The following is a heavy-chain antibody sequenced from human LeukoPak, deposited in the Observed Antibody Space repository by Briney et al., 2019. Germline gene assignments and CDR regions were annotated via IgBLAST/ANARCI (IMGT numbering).Heavy chain of an antibody. Sequence: GGSLRLSCAASGFTFSSYAMSWVRQAPGKGLEWVSAISGSGGSTYYADSVKGRFTISRDNSKNTLYPRMNSLRAEDTAVYYCARTTIFGVGFDYWGQGTLVTVSS. CDR3: ARTTIFGVGFDY. J-gene: IGHJ4*02. D-gene: IGHD3-3*01. CDR1: GFTFSSYA. CDR2: ISGSGGST. V-gene: IGHV3-23*01.